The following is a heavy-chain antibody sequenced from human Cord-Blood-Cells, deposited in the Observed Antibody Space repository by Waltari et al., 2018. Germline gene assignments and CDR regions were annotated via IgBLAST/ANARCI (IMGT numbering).Heavy chain of an antibody. J-gene: IGHJ4*02. CDR1: GFTVSSNY. CDR3: ARGGGRDMRDGYNDY. V-gene: IGHV3-53*01. Sequence: EVQLVESGGGLIQPGGSLRLSCAASGFTVSSNYMSWVRQAPGTGLGVVSVIYSGGGTYYADTVKGRVTISRDNSQSTLYLQMNSLRAEDTAVYYCARGGGRDMRDGYNDYWGQGTLVTVSS. CDR2: IYSGGGT. D-gene: IGHD5-12*01.